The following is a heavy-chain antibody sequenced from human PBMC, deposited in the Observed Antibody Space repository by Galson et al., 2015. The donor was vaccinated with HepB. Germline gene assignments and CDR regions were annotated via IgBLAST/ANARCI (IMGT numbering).Heavy chain of an antibody. Sequence: SLRLSCAPSGFTFSSYNMNWVRQAPGKGLEWVSFISTSTRYIYYADSVKGRFTVSRDSAKNSLYLHMNSLRAGDTAVYYCARMLGSCTSTSCSPDFDLWGRGTLVTVSS. V-gene: IGHV3-21*01. CDR1: GFTFSSYN. D-gene: IGHD2-2*01. J-gene: IGHJ2*01. CDR3: ARMLGSCTSTSCSPDFDL. CDR2: ISTSTRYI.